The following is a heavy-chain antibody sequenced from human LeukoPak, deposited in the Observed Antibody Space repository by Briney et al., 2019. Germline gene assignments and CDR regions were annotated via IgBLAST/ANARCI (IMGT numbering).Heavy chain of an antibody. V-gene: IGHV3-21*01. CDR3: ARDLRADYYASSGYFAFDI. CDR1: GFTFSSYS. D-gene: IGHD3-22*01. CDR2: ISSSSSYI. Sequence: GGSLRLSCAASGFTFSSYSMNWVRQAPGKGLEWASSISSSSSYIYYADSVKGRFTISRDNAKNSLYLQMNSLRAEDTAVYYCARDLRADYYASSGYFAFDIWGQGTMVTVSS. J-gene: IGHJ3*02.